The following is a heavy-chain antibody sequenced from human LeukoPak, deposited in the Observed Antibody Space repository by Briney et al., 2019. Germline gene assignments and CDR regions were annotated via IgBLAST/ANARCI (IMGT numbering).Heavy chain of an antibody. D-gene: IGHD3-10*01. J-gene: IGHJ4*02. CDR1: GFTVSSNY. CDR3: ARDYYGSGSYY. Sequence: GGSLRLTCAASGFTVSSNYMSWVRQAPGKGLEWVSVIYSGGSTYYADSVKGRFTISRDNSKNTLYLQMNSLRAEDTAVYYCARDYYGSGSYYWGQGTLVTVSS. V-gene: IGHV3-53*01. CDR2: IYSGGST.